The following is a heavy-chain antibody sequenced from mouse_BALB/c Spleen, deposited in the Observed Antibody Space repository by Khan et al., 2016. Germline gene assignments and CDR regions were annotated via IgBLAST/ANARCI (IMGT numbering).Heavy chain of an antibody. J-gene: IGHJ4*01. CDR3: GKIHYYGGYYAMDY. V-gene: IGHV1-7*01. CDR1: GYTFTSYW. CDR2: INPSTGYT. D-gene: IGHD1-2*01. Sequence: QVQLQQSGAELAKPGASVKMSCKASGYTFTSYWMHWVKQRPGQGLEWIGYINPSTGYTEYNQKFKDKATLTADKSSSTAYMQLSSLTSEDSAVXYCGKIHYYGGYYAMDYWGQGTSVTVSS.